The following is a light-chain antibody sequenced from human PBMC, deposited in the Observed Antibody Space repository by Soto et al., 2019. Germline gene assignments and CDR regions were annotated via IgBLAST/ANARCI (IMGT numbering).Light chain of an antibody. CDR2: WAS. J-gene: IGKJ4*01. Sequence: DIVMTQSPDSLAVSLGERATINCKSSQSVLYSSNNKNYLAWYQQKPGQPPKPLIYWASTRESGVPDRFSGSGSGTDFTLTINNLQAEDVAVYYCQHYYESPVTFGGGTKVEIK. CDR1: QSVLYSSNNKNY. CDR3: QHYYESPVT. V-gene: IGKV4-1*01.